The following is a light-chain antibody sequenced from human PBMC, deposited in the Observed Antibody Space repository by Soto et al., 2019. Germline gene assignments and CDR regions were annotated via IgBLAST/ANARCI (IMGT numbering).Light chain of an antibody. CDR2: DVS. CDR1: SSDVGGYNY. J-gene: IGLJ2*01. Sequence: QSALTQPASVSGSPGQSITISCTGTSSDVGGYNYVSWYQQHPGKAPKLMIYDVSNRPSGVSNRFSGSKSGDTASLTISGLHAEDEADYYCSSYTSSSPLVVFGGGTNLTVL. CDR3: SSYTSSSPLVV. V-gene: IGLV2-14*01.